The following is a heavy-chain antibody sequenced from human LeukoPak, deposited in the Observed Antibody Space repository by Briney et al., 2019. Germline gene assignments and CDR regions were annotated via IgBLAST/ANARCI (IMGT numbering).Heavy chain of an antibody. Sequence: GGSLRLSCAASGFTFSDYYMSWIRQAPGKGLEWVSYISSSGSTIYYADSVKGRFTISRDNAKNSLYLQMNSLRAEDTAVYHCSREGGQGDQSAFDIWGQGTMVTVSS. D-gene: IGHD2-21*01. V-gene: IGHV3-11*01. CDR2: ISSSGSTI. CDR3: SREGGQGDQSAFDI. CDR1: GFTFSDYY. J-gene: IGHJ3*02.